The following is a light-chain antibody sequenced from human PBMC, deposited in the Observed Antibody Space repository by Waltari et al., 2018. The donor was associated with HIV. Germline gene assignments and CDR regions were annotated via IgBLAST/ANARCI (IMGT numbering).Light chain of an antibody. CDR1: SRDVGGYKY. CDR2: DVS. Sequence: QSALTQPPSASVSPGQSVTISCTGTSRDVGGYKYVSWYQQHPGKAPKLMIYDVSKRPSGVPDRFSGSKSGNTASLTVSGLQAEDEADYYCSSYAGSNNWVVFGGGTKLTVL. J-gene: IGLJ2*01. V-gene: IGLV2-8*01. CDR3: SSYAGSNNWVV.